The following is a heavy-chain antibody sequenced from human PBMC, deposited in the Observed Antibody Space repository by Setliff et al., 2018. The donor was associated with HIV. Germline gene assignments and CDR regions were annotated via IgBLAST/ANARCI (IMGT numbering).Heavy chain of an antibody. J-gene: IGHJ4*02. CDR2: LYGTCGT. CDR3: ARGGEYFDY. D-gene: IGHD4-17*01. CDR1: GFTVSSNY. Sequence: GGSLRLSCAASGFTVSSNYMNWVRQAPGKGLEWVSILYGTCGTYYADSEKGRFTSSRDSSKSTLSLQMNSLRAEDTAVYYCARGGEYFDYLGQETLVTFSS. V-gene: IGHV3-53*01.